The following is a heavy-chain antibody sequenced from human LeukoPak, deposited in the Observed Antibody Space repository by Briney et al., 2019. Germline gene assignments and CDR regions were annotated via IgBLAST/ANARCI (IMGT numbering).Heavy chain of an antibody. CDR1: GYSISSGYY. CDR3: ARHSGYDILTGYYPWYFDY. Sequence: SETLSLICAVSGYSISSGYYWGWIRQPPGKGLEWIGSMHHSGSTDYNPSLKRRVTISVDTSKNQFSLKPRSVTAADTAVYYCARHSGYDILTGYYPWYFDYWGQGTLVTVSS. CDR2: MHHSGST. V-gene: IGHV4-38-2*01. J-gene: IGHJ4*02. D-gene: IGHD3-9*01.